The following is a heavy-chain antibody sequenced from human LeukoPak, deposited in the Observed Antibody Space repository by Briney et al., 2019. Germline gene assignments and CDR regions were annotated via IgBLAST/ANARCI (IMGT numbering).Heavy chain of an antibody. Sequence: NPAETLSLTCTFAGGSISSYYWSWIRQPAGKGLEWIGRIYTSGSTNYNPSRKSQFTISVDTSKHQFSLKLSSVTAADTAVYYCARASWELLRVVGYYYYYYMDVWGKGTTVTISS. CDR3: ARASWELLRVVGYYYYYYMDV. V-gene: IGHV4-4*07. CDR1: GGSISSYY. J-gene: IGHJ6*03. CDR2: IYTSGST. D-gene: IGHD1-26*01.